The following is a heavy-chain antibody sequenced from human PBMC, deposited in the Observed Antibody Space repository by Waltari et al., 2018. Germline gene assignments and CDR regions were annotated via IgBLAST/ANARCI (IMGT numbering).Heavy chain of an antibody. D-gene: IGHD2-15*01. CDR3: ARRLGVCSGGSCYLDY. V-gene: IGHV5-51*03. CDR2: IYPGDSDT. Sequence: EVQLVQSGAEVKKPGESLKISCKGSGYSFTSYWLGWLRQMPGKGLEWMGIIYPGDSDTRYSPSFQGQVTISADKSISTAYLQWSSLKASDTAMYYCARRLGVCSGGSCYLDYWGQGTLVTVSS. J-gene: IGHJ4*02. CDR1: GYSFTSYW.